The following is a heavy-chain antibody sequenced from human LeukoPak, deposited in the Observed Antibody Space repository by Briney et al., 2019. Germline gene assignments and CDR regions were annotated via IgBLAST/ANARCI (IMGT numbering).Heavy chain of an antibody. CDR3: ARAGHYGEYGLDV. Sequence: SETLSLTCTVSDASISGYSWSWVRQPPGKGLEWIGSIHSRGTTNYVPSLESRVTISVDPSKNQFSLKLSSVTAADTAVYYCARAGHYGEYGLDVWGQGTAVTVSS. V-gene: IGHV4-59*13. D-gene: IGHD4-17*01. CDR2: IHSRGTT. CDR1: DASISGYS. J-gene: IGHJ6*02.